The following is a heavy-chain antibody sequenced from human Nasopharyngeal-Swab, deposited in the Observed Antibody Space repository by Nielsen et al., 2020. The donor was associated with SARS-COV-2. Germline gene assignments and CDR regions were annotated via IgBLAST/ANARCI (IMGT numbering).Heavy chain of an antibody. CDR2: INSDGSNI. CDR1: GFSFSTYW. Sequence: GESLKISCAASGFSFSTYWMHWVRQVPGKGLVWLSQINSDGSNITYADPVKGRFTISRDNSKSTLYLQMNSLKDEDTAVNYCVRGYDYWGQGTLVTVSS. CDR3: VRGYDY. J-gene: IGHJ4*02. V-gene: IGHV3-74*01.